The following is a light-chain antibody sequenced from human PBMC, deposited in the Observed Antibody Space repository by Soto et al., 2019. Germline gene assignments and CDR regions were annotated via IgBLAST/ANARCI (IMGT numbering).Light chain of an antibody. CDR3: QQYNSYV. J-gene: IGKJ3*01. V-gene: IGKV1-5*03. CDR2: KAS. Sequence: DVQMTQTPSSLSASVGDRVILTCRASQSIGNWLAWYQQKPGKAPKLLIYKASSLESGVPTRFSGSGSGTDFTLTISSLQPEDFATCYCQQYNSYVFGPGTKVDIK. CDR1: QSIGNW.